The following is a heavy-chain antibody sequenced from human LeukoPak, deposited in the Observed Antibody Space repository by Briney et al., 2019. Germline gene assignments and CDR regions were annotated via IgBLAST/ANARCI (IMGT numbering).Heavy chain of an antibody. D-gene: IGHD4-17*01. CDR1: GFTFSSYW. CDR2: IKQDGSEK. CDR3: AREDYGDYFYYYGMDV. V-gene: IGHV3-7*01. J-gene: IGHJ6*02. Sequence: GGSLRLSCAASGFTFSSYWMSWVRQAPGKGLEWVANIKQDGSEKYYVDSVKGRFTISRDNAKNPLYLQMNSLRAEDTAVYYCAREDYGDYFYYYGMDVWGQGTTVTVSS.